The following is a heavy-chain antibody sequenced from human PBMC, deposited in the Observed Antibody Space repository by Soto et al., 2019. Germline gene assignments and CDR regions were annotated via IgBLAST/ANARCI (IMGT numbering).Heavy chain of an antibody. CDR3: ATGIAVAAPYYFDY. Sequence: PWETLSLTCTVSGGSISSYYWSWIRQPPGKGLEWIGYIYYSGSTNYNPSLKSRVTISVDTSKNQFSLKLSSVTAADTAVYYCATGIAVAAPYYFDYWGQGTLVTVSS. D-gene: IGHD6-19*01. CDR1: GGSISSYY. J-gene: IGHJ4*02. V-gene: IGHV4-59*01. CDR2: IYYSGST.